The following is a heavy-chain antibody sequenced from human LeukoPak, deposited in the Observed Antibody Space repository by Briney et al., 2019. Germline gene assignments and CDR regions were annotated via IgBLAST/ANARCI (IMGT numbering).Heavy chain of an antibody. D-gene: IGHD5-18*01. V-gene: IGHV3-21*01. CDR2: ISSSSSYI. Sequence: GGSLRLSCAASGFTFSSYSMNWVRQAPGKGLEWVSFISSSSSYIYYADSVKGRFTISRDNAKNSLYLQMNSLRAEDTAVYYCARADWDTAMIDYWGQGTLVTVSS. CDR1: GFTFSSYS. CDR3: ARADWDTAMIDY. J-gene: IGHJ4*02.